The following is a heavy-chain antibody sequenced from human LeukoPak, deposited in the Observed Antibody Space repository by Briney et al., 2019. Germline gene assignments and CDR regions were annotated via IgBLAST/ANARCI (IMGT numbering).Heavy chain of an antibody. V-gene: IGHV4-59*01. CDR2: IYYSVST. CDR3: ARGGRGRNWFDP. D-gene: IGHD3-10*01. J-gene: IGHJ5*02. CDR1: GGSITSYY. Sequence: PSKTLSLTCTVSGGSITSYYRSWIRQSPGKGLEWIGYIYYSVSTNYNLSLKSRVTISLDTSENQFSLKLTSVTAADTAVYYCARGGRGRNWFDPWGQGTLVTVSS.